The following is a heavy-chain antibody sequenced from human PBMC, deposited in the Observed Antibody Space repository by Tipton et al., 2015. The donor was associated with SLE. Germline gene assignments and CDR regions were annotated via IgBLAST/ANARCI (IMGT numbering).Heavy chain of an antibody. CDR3: ARDGSSWYKDY. J-gene: IGHJ4*02. CDR2: IYYSGST. V-gene: IGHV4-59*12. D-gene: IGHD6-13*01. CDR1: GGSISSYY. Sequence: TLSLTCTVSGGSISSYYWSWIRQPPGKGLEWIGYIYYSGSTYYNPSLKSRVTISVDTSKNQFSLKLSSVTAADTAVYYCARDGSSWYKDYWGQGTLVTVSS.